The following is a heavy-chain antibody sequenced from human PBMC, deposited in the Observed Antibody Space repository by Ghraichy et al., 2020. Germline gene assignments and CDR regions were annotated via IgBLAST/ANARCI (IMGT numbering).Heavy chain of an antibody. J-gene: IGHJ4*02. V-gene: IGHV3-23*01. CDR2: ISVTGGST. Sequence: LSLTCAASGFTFSSYAMSWVRQAPGKGLEWVSTISVTGGSTYYADSVKGRFTISRDNSRNTLYRQMNSLRAEDTAVYYCAKGFGCSVGASDYWGQGTLVTVSS. CDR3: AKGFGCSVGASDY. D-gene: IGHD1-26*01. CDR1: GFTFSSYA.